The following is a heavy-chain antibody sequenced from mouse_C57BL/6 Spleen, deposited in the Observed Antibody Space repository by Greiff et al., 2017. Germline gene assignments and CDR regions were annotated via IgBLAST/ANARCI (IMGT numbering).Heavy chain of an antibody. V-gene: IGHV5-6*01. CDR3: ARRGTTLVAYYSDY. D-gene: IGHD1-1*01. Sequence: VQLKESGGDLVKPGGSLKLSCAASGFTFSSYGMSWVRQTPDKRLEWVATISSGGSYTYYPDSVKGRVTISRDTAKNPLYLQMSMLKSEDTAMYYCARRGTTLVAYYSDYWGQGTTLTVSS. J-gene: IGHJ2*01. CDR1: GFTFSSYG. CDR2: ISSGGSYT.